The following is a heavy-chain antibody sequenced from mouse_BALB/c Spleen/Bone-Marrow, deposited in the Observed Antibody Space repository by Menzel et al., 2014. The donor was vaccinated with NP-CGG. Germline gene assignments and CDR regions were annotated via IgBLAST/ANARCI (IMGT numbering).Heavy chain of an antibody. Sequence: VQGVESGAELVKPGASVKLSCKASGYTFTSYWMHWVKQRPGQGLEWIGEINPSNGRADYNEEFRSKATLTVDRSSSTAYMQRSSLTSEDSAVYYCARAGGYDGFAYWGQGTLVTVSA. D-gene: IGHD2-2*01. J-gene: IGHJ3*01. CDR1: GYTFTSYW. CDR3: ARAGGYDGFAY. V-gene: IGHV1S81*02. CDR2: INPSNGRA.